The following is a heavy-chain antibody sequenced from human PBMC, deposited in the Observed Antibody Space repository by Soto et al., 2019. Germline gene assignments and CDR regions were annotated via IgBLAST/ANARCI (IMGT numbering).Heavy chain of an antibody. Sequence: SCAAAGFTFPRRSMNWVRQGAGKVLEWISYISASSGTIYYADAVRGRFTISRDNSKSTLYLQMNSLRAEDTAVYYWANSNWNYVSYYYYGMDVWGQGTTVTVSS. CDR2: ISASSGTI. D-gene: IGHD1-7*01. V-gene: IGHV3-48*01. J-gene: IGHJ6*02. CDR1: GFTFPRRS. CDR3: ANSNWNYVSYYYYGMDV.